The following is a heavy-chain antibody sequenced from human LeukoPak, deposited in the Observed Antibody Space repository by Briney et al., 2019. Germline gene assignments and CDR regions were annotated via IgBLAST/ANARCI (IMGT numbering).Heavy chain of an antibody. CDR2: IIPIFGTA. CDR1: GGTFSSYA. Sequence: GAAVTVSCKASGGTFSSYAISWVRQAPGQGLEWVGGIIPIFGTANYAQKFQGRVTITADESTSTAYMELSSRRSEDTAVYYCARHVGGYYYYYMDVWGKGTTVTISS. CDR3: ARHVGGYYYYYMDV. V-gene: IGHV1-69*01. J-gene: IGHJ6*03. D-gene: IGHD3-16*01.